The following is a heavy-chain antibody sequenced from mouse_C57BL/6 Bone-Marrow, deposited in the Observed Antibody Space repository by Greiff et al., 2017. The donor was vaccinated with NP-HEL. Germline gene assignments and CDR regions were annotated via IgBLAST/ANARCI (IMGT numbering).Heavy chain of an antibody. Sequence: VKLMESGAELVRPGTSVKVSCKASGYAFTNYLIEWVKQRPGQGLEWIGVINPGSGGTNYNEKFKGKATLTADKSSSTAYMQLSSLTSEDSAVYFCARRRSSGGDYWGQGTTLTVSS. CDR1: GYAFTNYL. J-gene: IGHJ2*01. CDR3: ARRRSSGGDY. CDR2: INPGSGGT. V-gene: IGHV1-54*01. D-gene: IGHD1-1*01.